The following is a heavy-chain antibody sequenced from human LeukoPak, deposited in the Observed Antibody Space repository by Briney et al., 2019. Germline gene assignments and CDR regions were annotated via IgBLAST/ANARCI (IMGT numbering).Heavy chain of an antibody. CDR3: AKGKNTYYYGSGSLFDV. D-gene: IGHD3-10*01. Sequence: GGSLRLSCAASGFTFDDYAMHWVRQAPGKGLEWVSGISWNSGSIGYADSVKGRFTISRDNAKNSLYLQMNSLRAEDMALYYCAKGKNTYYYGSGSLFDVWGKGTTVTVSS. CDR1: GFTFDDYA. CDR2: ISWNSGSI. V-gene: IGHV3-9*03. J-gene: IGHJ6*04.